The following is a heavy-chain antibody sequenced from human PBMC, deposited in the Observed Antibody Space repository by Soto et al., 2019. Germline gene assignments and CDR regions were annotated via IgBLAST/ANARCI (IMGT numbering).Heavy chain of an antibody. V-gene: IGHV4-4*02. CDR3: ANTRPPGGFILAAAGTTAFDY. CDR1: GGSISSSNW. D-gene: IGHD6-13*01. CDR2: IYHSGST. Sequence: PSETLSLTCAVSGGSISSSNWWSWVRQPPGKGLEWIGEIYHSGSTNYNPSLKSRVTISVDKSKNQFSLKLSSVTAADTAVYYCANTRPPGGFILAAAGTTAFDYWGQGTLVTVSS. J-gene: IGHJ4*02.